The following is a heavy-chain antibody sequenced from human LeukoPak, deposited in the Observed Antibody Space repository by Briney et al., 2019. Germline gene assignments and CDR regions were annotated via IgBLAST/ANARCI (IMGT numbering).Heavy chain of an antibody. Sequence: GSLSLSCAASGFTFSGSAMHWVRQASGKGLEWVGRIRSKANSYSTAYAASVKGRFTISRDDSKNTAYLQMNSLKTEDTAVYYCARLAYCGGDCYSDFDYWGQGTLVTVSS. CDR3: ARLAYCGGDCYSDFDY. J-gene: IGHJ4*02. CDR2: IRSKANSYST. D-gene: IGHD2-21*02. CDR1: GFTFSGSA. V-gene: IGHV3-73*01.